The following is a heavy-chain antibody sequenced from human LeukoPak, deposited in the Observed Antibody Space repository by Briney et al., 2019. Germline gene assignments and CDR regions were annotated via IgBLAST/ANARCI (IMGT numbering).Heavy chain of an antibody. D-gene: IGHD6-19*01. Sequence: GGSLRLSCVTSGFTFSRFGMTWVRQAPGKGLEWVSIIYDSGTIHYADSVKGRFTISRDNSKNTLYLQMNSLRAEDTAVYYCARGQQWLTQDAFDIWGQGTMVTVSS. CDR1: GFTFSRFG. J-gene: IGHJ3*02. V-gene: IGHV3-66*02. CDR2: IYDSGTI. CDR3: ARGQQWLTQDAFDI.